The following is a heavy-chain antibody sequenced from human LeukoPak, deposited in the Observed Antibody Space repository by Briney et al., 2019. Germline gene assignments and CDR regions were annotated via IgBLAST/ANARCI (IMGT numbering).Heavy chain of an antibody. CDR2: INPNSGDT. CDR1: GYTFTAYY. Sequence: GASVKVSCKASGYTFTAYYMHWVRQAPGQGLEWMAWINPNSGDTLYAQNFQGRVTVTRDTSISTAYMELSGLRSDDTAVYYCAPRTIFGASWGQGTLVTVSS. J-gene: IGHJ5*02. CDR3: APRTIFGAS. V-gene: IGHV1-2*02. D-gene: IGHD3-3*01.